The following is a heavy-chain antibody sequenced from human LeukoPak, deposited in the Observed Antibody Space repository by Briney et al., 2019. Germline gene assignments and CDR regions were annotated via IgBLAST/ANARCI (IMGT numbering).Heavy chain of an antibody. D-gene: IGHD3-16*01. CDR3: ARALLRSSAFDI. Sequence: GGSLRLSCAASGFTFSSYAMHWVRQAPGKGLEWVAVISYDGSNKYYADSVKGRFTISRDNSKNTLYLQMNSLRAEDTAVYYCARALLRSSAFDIWGQGTMVTVSS. V-gene: IGHV3-30*04. CDR2: ISYDGSNK. CDR1: GFTFSSYA. J-gene: IGHJ3*02.